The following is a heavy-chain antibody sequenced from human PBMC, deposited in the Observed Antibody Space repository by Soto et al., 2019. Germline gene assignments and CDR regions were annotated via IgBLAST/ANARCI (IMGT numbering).Heavy chain of an antibody. CDR1: GYTFTSYY. CDR2: INPSGGST. D-gene: IGHD3-10*01. Sequence: ASGKVSCKASGYTFTSYYMHWVRQAPGQGLEWMGIINPSGGSTSYAQKFQGRVTMTRDTSTSTVYMELSSLRSEDTAVYYCASSLWSNNWFDPWGQGTLVTVSS. V-gene: IGHV1-46*01. J-gene: IGHJ5*02. CDR3: ASSLWSNNWFDP.